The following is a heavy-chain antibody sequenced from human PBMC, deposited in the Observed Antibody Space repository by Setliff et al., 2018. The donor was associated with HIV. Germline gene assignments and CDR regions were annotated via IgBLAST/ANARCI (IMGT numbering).Heavy chain of an antibody. Sequence: SETLSLTCTVSGGSISSTIYYWGWIRQPPGKGLEWIGSIYYSGSTYYNPSLKSRVIISVDTSKNQFSLKLSTVTAADTAVYYCVRQHGDYAFDPWGQGTLVTVSS. V-gene: IGHV4-39*01. J-gene: IGHJ5*02. D-gene: IGHD4-17*01. CDR1: GGSISSTIYY. CDR3: VRQHGDYAFDP. CDR2: IYYSGST.